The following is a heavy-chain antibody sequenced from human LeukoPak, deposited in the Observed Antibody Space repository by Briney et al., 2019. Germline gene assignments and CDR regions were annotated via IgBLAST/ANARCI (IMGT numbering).Heavy chain of an antibody. Sequence: GGSLRLSCAASGFTFSSYAMSWVRQAPGEGLEWVSAISGSGGSTYYADSVKGRFTISRDNSKNTLYLQMNSLRAEDTAVYYCAKGPLYSGSYYEGNYYFDYWGQGTLVTVSS. V-gene: IGHV3-23*01. D-gene: IGHD1-26*01. J-gene: IGHJ4*02. CDR1: GFTFSSYA. CDR3: AKGPLYSGSYYEGNYYFDY. CDR2: ISGSGGST.